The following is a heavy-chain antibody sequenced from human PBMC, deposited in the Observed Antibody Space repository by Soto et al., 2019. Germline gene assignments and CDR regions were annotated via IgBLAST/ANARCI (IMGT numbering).Heavy chain of an antibody. CDR1: GFTFSRFE. CDR3: TRAAWFPYLSFY. V-gene: IGHV3-48*03. Sequence: GGSLRLSCAASGFTFSRFELHWVRPAPGKGLEWISYISSSGSTAYYASSVEGRFTISRDNANNSVYLQMDSLRAEDTPLYYCTRAAWFPYLSFYWGQGALVTVSS. J-gene: IGHJ4*02. D-gene: IGHD3-10*01. CDR2: ISSSGSTA.